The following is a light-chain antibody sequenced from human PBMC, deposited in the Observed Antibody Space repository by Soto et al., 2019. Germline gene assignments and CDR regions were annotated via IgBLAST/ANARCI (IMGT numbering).Light chain of an antibody. CDR1: NIGSRS. CDR2: DDS. Sequence: SYELTQPPSVSVAPGQTATITCGGPNIGSRSVHWYQLKPRQAPVLVVFDDSDRPSGIPERFSGSNSGNTATLTINRVEGGDEADYFCQVWDSGSDHYVFGSGTKLTVL. J-gene: IGLJ1*01. V-gene: IGLV3-21*02. CDR3: QVWDSGSDHYV.